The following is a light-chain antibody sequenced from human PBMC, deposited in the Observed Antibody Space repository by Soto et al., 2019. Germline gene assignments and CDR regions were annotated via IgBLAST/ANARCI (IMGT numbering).Light chain of an antibody. Sequence: QLVLTQPASVSGSPGQSITISCTGTSSDVGGYNFVSWYQHHPGKAPKLMIYDVSNRPSGVSHRFSGSKSGNTASLTISGLQAEDEADYYCSSYTNNYSVVFGGGTKLTVL. V-gene: IGLV2-14*03. J-gene: IGLJ2*01. CDR2: DVS. CDR1: SSDVGGYNF. CDR3: SSYTNNYSVV.